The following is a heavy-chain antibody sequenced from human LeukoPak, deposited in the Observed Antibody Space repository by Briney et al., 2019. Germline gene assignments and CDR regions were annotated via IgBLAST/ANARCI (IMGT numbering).Heavy chain of an antibody. D-gene: IGHD6-6*01. J-gene: IGHJ4*02. CDR2: IYYSGST. CDR1: GGSISGYY. CDR3: ARGGSSSPLDD. V-gene: IGHV4-59*01. Sequence: SETLSLTCTVSGGSISGYYWNWIRQPPGKGLEWIGYIYYSGSTNYNPSLKSRVTMSLGTSKNQFSLKLSSVTAADTAVYHCARGGSSSPLDDWGQGTLVTVSS.